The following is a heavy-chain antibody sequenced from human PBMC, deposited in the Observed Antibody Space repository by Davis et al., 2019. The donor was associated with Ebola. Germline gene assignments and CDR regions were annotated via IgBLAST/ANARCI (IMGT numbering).Heavy chain of an antibody. CDR1: GFTFSNAW. Sequence: GGSLRLSCAASGFTFSNAWMSWVRQAPGKGLEWVGRIKSKTDGGTTDYVAPVRGRFTISRDDSKNMLYLQMNSLKTEDTAIYYCTTLSTVTTMYFDLWGRGTLVTVSS. D-gene: IGHD4-17*01. V-gene: IGHV3-15*01. CDR2: IKSKTDGGTT. CDR3: TTLSTVTTMYFDL. J-gene: IGHJ2*01.